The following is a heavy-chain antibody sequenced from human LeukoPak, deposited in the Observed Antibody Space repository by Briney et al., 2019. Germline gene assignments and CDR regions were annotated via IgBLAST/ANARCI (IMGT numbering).Heavy chain of an antibody. V-gene: IGHV4-39*01. D-gene: IGHD3-16*02. CDR3: ARQFVKARPLDP. Sequence: SETLSLTCTVSGGSISSSSYYWGWIRQPPGKGLERIGSIYYSGSTYYNPSLKSRVTISVDTSKNQFSLKLSSVTAADTAVYYCARQFVKARPLDPWGQGTLVTVSS. J-gene: IGHJ5*02. CDR1: GGSISSSSYY. CDR2: IYYSGST.